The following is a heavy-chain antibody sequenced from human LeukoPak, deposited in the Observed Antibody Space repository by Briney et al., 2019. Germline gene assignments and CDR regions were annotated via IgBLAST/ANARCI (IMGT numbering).Heavy chain of an antibody. V-gene: IGHV4-59*08. Sequence: SETLSLTCTVSGGSISSYYWSWLWQPPGKGLGWVGYIYYSGSTNYNPSLKSRVTISVDTSKNQFSLKLSSVTAADTAVYYCARHDYSNYGYYYYYMDVWGKGTTVTVSS. J-gene: IGHJ6*03. CDR3: ARHDYSNYGYYYYYMDV. CDR1: GGSISSYY. CDR2: IYYSGST. D-gene: IGHD4-11*01.